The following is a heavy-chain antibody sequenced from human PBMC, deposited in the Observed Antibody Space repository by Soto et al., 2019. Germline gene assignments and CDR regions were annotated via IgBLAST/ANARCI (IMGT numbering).Heavy chain of an antibody. CDR3: ARVHYDFWSGYRDPDAFDI. Sequence: LSLTCTVSGGSISSGGYYWSWIRQHPGKGLEWIGYIYCSGSTYYNPSLKSRVTISVDTSKNQFSLKLSSVTAADTAVYYCARVHYDFWSGYRDPDAFDIWGQGTMVTVSS. CDR2: IYCSGST. CDR1: GGSISSGGYY. J-gene: IGHJ3*02. V-gene: IGHV4-31*03. D-gene: IGHD3-3*01.